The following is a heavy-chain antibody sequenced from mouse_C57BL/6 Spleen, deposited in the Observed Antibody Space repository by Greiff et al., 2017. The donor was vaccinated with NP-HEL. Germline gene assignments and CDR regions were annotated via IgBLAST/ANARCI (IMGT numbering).Heavy chain of an antibody. J-gene: IGHJ3*01. CDR2: IDPSDSYT. D-gene: IGHD4-1*01. CDR3: ARETGKAWFAY. CDR1: GYTFTSYW. Sequence: VQLQQPGAELVRPGTSVKLSCKASGYTFTSYWMHWVKQRPGQGLEWIGVIDPSDSYTNYNQKFKGKATLTVDTSSSTAYMQLSSLTSEDSAVYYCARETGKAWFAYWGQGTLVTVSA. V-gene: IGHV1-59*01.